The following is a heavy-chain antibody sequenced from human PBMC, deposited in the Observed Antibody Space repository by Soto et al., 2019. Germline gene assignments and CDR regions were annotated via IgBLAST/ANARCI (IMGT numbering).Heavy chain of an antibody. CDR3: ARETPSAAAAYFFYGLDV. D-gene: IGHD6-13*01. Sequence: QVQLVQSGAEVKKAGSSVKVSCKVSGGTFSSYFINWVRQAPGQGLEWVGGIIPVVGSASFAEKFQGRVTITADESTSTAYMELSSLRSDDTAVYYCARETPSAAAAYFFYGLDVWGQGTTVTVPS. CDR1: GGTFSSYF. CDR2: IIPVVGSA. V-gene: IGHV1-69*01. J-gene: IGHJ6*02.